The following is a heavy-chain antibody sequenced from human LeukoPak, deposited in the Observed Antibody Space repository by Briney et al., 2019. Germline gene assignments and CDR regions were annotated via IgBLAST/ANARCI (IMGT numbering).Heavy chain of an antibody. D-gene: IGHD3-10*01. V-gene: IGHV4-59*01. CDR3: ARDRGSGSYYPFDY. Sequence: SETLSLTCTVSGGSISSYYWSWIRQPPGKGLEWIGYIYYSGSTNYNPSLKSRVTISVDTSKNQFSLKLSSVTAADTAVYYCARDRGSGSYYPFDYWGQGTLVTVSS. CDR1: GGSISSYY. CDR2: IYYSGST. J-gene: IGHJ4*02.